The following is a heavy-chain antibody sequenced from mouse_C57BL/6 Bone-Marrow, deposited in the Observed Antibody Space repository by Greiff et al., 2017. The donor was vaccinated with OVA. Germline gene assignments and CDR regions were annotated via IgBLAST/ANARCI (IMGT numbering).Heavy chain of an antibody. CDR2: ISSGGSYT. CDR3: ARHAYGSSDFDY. CDR1: GFTFSSYG. D-gene: IGHD1-1*01. Sequence: EVMLVESGGDLVKPGGSLKLSCAASGFTFSSYGMSWVRQTPDKRLAWVATISSGGSYTYYPDSVKGRFTISRDNAKNTLYLQMSSLKSEDTAMYYCARHAYGSSDFDYWGQGTTLTVSS. V-gene: IGHV5-6*01. J-gene: IGHJ2*01.